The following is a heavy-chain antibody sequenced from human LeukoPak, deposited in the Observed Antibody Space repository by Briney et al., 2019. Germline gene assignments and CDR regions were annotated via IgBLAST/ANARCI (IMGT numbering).Heavy chain of an antibody. CDR2: IKQDGSEK. CDR1: GFTLSRYW. V-gene: IGHV3-7*01. CDR3: ARDFGRWSGYMDV. Sequence: PGGSLRLSCAASGFTLSRYWMSGVREAPGKGLGWGANIKQDGSEKYYVDSVKGRITISRDNAKNSLYLQMNSLRAEDTAVYYCARDFGRWSGYMDVWGKGTTVTASS. J-gene: IGHJ6*03. D-gene: IGHD3-10*02.